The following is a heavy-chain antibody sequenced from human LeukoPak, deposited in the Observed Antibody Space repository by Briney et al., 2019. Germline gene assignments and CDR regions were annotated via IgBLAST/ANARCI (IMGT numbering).Heavy chain of an antibody. D-gene: IGHD3-16*01. CDR1: GYTFTSYG. Sequence: ASVTVSCKASGYTFTSYGISWVRQAPGQGLEWMGWISAYNGNTNYAQKLQGRVTMTTDTSTSTAYMELRGLRSDDTAVYYCARGGVGGAMDGYNWFDPWGQGTLVTVSS. CDR3: ARGGVGGAMDGYNWFDP. V-gene: IGHV1-18*01. CDR2: ISAYNGNT. J-gene: IGHJ5*02.